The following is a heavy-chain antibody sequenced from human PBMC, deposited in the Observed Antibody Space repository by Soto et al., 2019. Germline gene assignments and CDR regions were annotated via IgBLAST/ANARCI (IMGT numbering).Heavy chain of an antibody. J-gene: IGHJ4*02. CDR1: GFTFSSYA. CDR3: AKLNHYDFWSGSMTFDH. CDR2: ISGSGGST. Sequence: GGSLRLSCAASGFTFSSYAMSWVRQAPGKGLEWVSAISGSGGSTYYADSVKGRFAISRDNSKNILFLQINGLRAEDTAVYYCAKLNHYDFWSGSMTFDHWGQGSLVTVSS. V-gene: IGHV3-23*01. D-gene: IGHD3-3*01.